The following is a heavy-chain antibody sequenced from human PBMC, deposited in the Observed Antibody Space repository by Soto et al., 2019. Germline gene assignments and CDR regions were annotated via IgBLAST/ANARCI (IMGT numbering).Heavy chain of an antibody. CDR2: IIPMFGIP. CDR3: AIGGTSGWLEWAYDV. Sequence: QVQLVQSGAEVKKPGSSVKVSCKASGGTLNKHAITWVRRAPGQGLEWLGGIIPMFGIPNYPQKFKGRVTITADDSTNTSHMELHSLTSDDTAVYYCAIGGTSGWLEWAYDVWGQGTIVTVSS. J-gene: IGHJ3*01. D-gene: IGHD6-13*01. V-gene: IGHV1-69*01. CDR1: GGTLNKHA.